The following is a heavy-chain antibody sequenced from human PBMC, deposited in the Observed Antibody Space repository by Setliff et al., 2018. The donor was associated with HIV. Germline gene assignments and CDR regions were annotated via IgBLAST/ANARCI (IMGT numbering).Heavy chain of an antibody. Sequence: GASVKVSCKASGYTFTSYGISWVRQAPGQGLEWMGWISPYNGNTNYAQKLQGRVTMTTDTSTSTAYMEVSSLTSEDTAVYYCATSSYASTRVFDIWGQGTMVTVSS. D-gene: IGHD2-2*01. V-gene: IGHV1-18*01. CDR1: GYTFTSYG. J-gene: IGHJ3*02. CDR2: ISPYNGNT. CDR3: ATSSYASTRVFDI.